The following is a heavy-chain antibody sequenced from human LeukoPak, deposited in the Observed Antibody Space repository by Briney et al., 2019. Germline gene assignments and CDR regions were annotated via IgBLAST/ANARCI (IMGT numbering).Heavy chain of an antibody. CDR1: GFTFSSYW. D-gene: IGHD2-2*01. J-gene: IGHJ4*02. CDR3: ARGGDCSSTSCYPEGPFDY. V-gene: IGHV3-7*01. Sequence: GGSLRLSCAASGFTFSSYWMSWVRQAPGKGLEWVANIKQDGSEKYYVDSVKGRFTISRDNAKNSLYLQMNSLRAEDTAVYYCARGGDCSSTSCYPEGPFDYWGQGTLVTVSS. CDR2: IKQDGSEK.